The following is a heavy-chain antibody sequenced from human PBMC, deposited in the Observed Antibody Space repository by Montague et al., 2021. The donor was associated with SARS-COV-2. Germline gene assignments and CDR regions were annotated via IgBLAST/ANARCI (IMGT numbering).Heavy chain of an antibody. CDR2: IYYSGST. D-gene: IGHD3-16*01. J-gene: IGHJ6*02. CDR3: TSGSGGDYNVMDV. V-gene: IGHV4-39*01. Sequence: SETLSLTCTVSGGSISSRSYYWGWIRQPPGKGLEWIGSIYYSGSTYYNPSLNSRVTISVDTSKNQFSLQLNSVTPEDTAIYYCTSGSGGDYNVMDVWGQGTTVTVSS. CDR1: GGSISSRSYY.